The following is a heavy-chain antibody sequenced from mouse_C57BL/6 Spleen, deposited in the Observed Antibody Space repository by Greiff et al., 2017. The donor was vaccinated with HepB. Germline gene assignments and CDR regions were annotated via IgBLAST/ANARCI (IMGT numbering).Heavy chain of an antibody. CDR1: GYTFTSYW. D-gene: IGHD2-4*01. CDR3: ARSYDYDHFDY. CDR2: IDPSDSYT. V-gene: IGHV1-69*01. Sequence: QVQLQQPGAELVMPGASVKLSCKASGYTFTSYWMHWVKQRPGQGLEWIGEIDPSDSYTNYNQKFKGKSTLTVDKSSSTAYMQLSSLTSEDSAVYYCARSYDYDHFDYWGHGTTLTVSS. J-gene: IGHJ2*01.